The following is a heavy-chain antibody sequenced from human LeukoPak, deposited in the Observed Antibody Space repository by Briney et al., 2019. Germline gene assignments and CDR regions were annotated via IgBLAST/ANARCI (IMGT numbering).Heavy chain of an antibody. D-gene: IGHD3-22*01. V-gene: IGHV5-51*01. CDR3: ARSTYYYDTSGYYSFDY. CDR2: IYPGDSDT. CDR1: GYSFTNYW. Sequence: GESLKISCKGSGYSFTNYWIGWVRQMPGKGLEWMGSIYPGDSDTRYSPSFQGQVTISADKSISTAYLQWSSLKASDTAMYYCARSTYYYDTSGYYSFDYWGQGTLVTVSS. J-gene: IGHJ4*02.